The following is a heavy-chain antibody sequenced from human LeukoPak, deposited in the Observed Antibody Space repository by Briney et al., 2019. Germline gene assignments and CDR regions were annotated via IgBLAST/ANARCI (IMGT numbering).Heavy chain of an antibody. Sequence: SETLSLTCTVSGGSISSSSYYWGWIHQPPGKGLEWIGSVYYSGSTYDNPSLKSRVTLSVDTSKNQFSLKLSSVTAADTAVYYCARHVYYDILTGYYSDWFDPWGQGTLVTVSS. J-gene: IGHJ5*02. CDR2: VYYSGST. V-gene: IGHV4-39*01. D-gene: IGHD3-9*01. CDR1: GGSISSSSYY. CDR3: ARHVYYDILTGYYSDWFDP.